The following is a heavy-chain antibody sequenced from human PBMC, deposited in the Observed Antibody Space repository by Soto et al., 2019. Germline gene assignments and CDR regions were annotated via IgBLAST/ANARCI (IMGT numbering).Heavy chain of an antibody. J-gene: IGHJ6*02. CDR2: ISGGGGST. Sequence: GSLLISCTASGFRFNSYAMSGVRQAPGKGLEWVSAISGGGGSTYYADSVKGRFTISRDNSRNTLFLQMNSLRAEDTALYYCAKDSPCISGNCYPRDYGMDVWGQGTTVTVSS. CDR1: GFRFNSYA. D-gene: IGHD2-15*01. CDR3: AKDSPCISGNCYPRDYGMDV. V-gene: IGHV3-23*01.